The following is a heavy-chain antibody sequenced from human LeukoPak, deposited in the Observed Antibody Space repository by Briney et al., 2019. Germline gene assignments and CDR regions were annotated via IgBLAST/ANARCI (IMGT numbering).Heavy chain of an antibody. J-gene: IGHJ4*02. V-gene: IGHV1-18*01. D-gene: IGHD5-18*01. Sequence: ASVKVSCKASGYTFTIYGINWVRQAPGQGLEWMGWISGYNGNTNYAQRLQVRVTMTTDTSTSTAYMELRSLRSDDTAVYYCARGSRQDTYGRELDSWGQGTLVTVSS. CDR3: ARGSRQDTYGRELDS. CDR2: ISGYNGNT. CDR1: GYTFTIYG.